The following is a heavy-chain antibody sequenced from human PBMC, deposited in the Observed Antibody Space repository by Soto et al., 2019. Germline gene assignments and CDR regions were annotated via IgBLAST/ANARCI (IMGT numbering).Heavy chain of an antibody. CDR1: GGSLSGYY. D-gene: IGHD5-12*01. V-gene: IGHV4-34*01. Sequence: QVQLQQWGAGLLKPSETLSLNCAVTGGSLSGYYWSWIRQPPGKGLEWIGEVKDGGHTNYSPSLTGRVTISSDTSNTLFYLRLNSVTAADTGVYYCARGQEGVVATHWDQGSLVTVSS. CDR2: VKDGGHT. CDR3: ARGQEGVVATH. J-gene: IGHJ4*02.